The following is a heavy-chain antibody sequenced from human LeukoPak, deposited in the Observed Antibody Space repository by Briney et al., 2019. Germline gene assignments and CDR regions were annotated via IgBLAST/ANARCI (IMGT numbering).Heavy chain of an antibody. CDR2: ISGSGGST. CDR3: AKKGSGWYSGNWFDP. Sequence: GGSLRLSCAASGFTFSSYAMSWVRQAPGKGLEWVSAISGSGGSTYYADSVKGRFTISRDNSKNTLYLQMNSLRAEDTAVYYCAKKGSGWYSGNWFDPWGQGTLVTVSS. D-gene: IGHD6-19*01. CDR1: GFTFSSYA. V-gene: IGHV3-23*01. J-gene: IGHJ5*02.